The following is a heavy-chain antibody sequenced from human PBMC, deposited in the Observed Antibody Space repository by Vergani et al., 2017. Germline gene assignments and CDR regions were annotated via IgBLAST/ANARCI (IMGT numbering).Heavy chain of an antibody. CDR3: ARDGSSYWNNWCDP. D-gene: IGHD6-6*01. V-gene: IGHV4-61*02. J-gene: IGHJ5*02. CDR1: GGSISSGSYY. Sequence: QVQLQESGPGLVKPSQTLSLTCTVSGGSISSGSYYWSWIRQPAGKGLEWIGRIYTSGSTNYNPSLKSRVTISVDTSKNQFSLKLSSVTAADTAVYYCARDGSSYWNNWCDPWSQGTLVTVSS. CDR2: IYTSGST.